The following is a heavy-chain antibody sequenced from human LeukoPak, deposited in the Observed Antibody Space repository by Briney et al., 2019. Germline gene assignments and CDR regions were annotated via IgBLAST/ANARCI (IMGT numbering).Heavy chain of an antibody. CDR2: INPTGATT. J-gene: IGHJ4*02. CDR3: ARALTRLSYYNPSFDY. Sequence: ASVKVSCKASGYTFSDYCVHWVRQAPGQGLEWMGMINPTGATTAYVQRFQDRLTVTRDTSTNTVYMELTSLRSEDTAVYYCARALTRLSYYNPSFDYWGQGTLVTVSS. CDR1: GYTFSDYC. D-gene: IGHD3-10*01. V-gene: IGHV1-46*01.